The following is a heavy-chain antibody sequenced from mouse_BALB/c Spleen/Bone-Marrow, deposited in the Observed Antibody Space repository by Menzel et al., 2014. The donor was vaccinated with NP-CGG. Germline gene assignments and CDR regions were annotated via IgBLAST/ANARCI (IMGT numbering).Heavy chain of an antibody. J-gene: IGHJ2*01. CDR1: GFTFSSYG. D-gene: IGHD1-1*01. V-gene: IGHV5-6-3*01. Sequence: EVKLVEPGGGLVQPGGSLKLPCAASGFTFSSYGMSWVRQTPDKRLELVATINSNGGSTYYPDSVKGRFTISRDNAKNTLYLQMSSLKSEDTAMHYCARDYYGSSDYWGQGTTLTVSS. CDR3: ARDYYGSSDY. CDR2: INSNGGST.